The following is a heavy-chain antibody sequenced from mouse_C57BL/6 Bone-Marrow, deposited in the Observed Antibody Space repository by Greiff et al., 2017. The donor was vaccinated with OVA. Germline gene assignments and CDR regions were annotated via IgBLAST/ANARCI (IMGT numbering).Heavy chain of an antibody. CDR2: IHPNSGST. CDR1: GYTFTSYW. CDR3: AREEGGNYLYYFDY. Sequence: QVQLQQSGAELVKPGASVKLSCKASGYTFTSYWMHWVKQRPGQGLEWIGMIHPNSGSTNYNEKFKSKATLTVDKSSSTAYMQLSSLTSEDSAVYYCAREEGGNYLYYFDYWGQGTTLTVSS. D-gene: IGHD2-1*01. V-gene: IGHV1-64*01. J-gene: IGHJ2*01.